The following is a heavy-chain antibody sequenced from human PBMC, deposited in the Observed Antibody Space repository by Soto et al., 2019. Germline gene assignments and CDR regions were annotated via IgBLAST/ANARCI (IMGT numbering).Heavy chain of an antibody. CDR1: GYTFTSYY. D-gene: IGHD3-16*01. J-gene: IGHJ4*02. CDR3: ARDVSSLHYDCVWGSFFDY. CDR2: INPSGGST. V-gene: IGHV1-46*01. Sequence: ASVKVSCKASGYTFTSYYMHWVRQAPGQGLEWMGIINPSGGSTSYAQKFQGRVTMTRDTSTSTVYMELSSLRSEDTAVYYCARDVSSLHYDCVWGSFFDYWGQGTLVTVSS.